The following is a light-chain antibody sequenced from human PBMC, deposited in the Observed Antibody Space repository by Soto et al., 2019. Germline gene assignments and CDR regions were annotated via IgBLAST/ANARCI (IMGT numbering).Light chain of an antibody. V-gene: IGLV2-14*01. CDR3: SSYATSNVVI. CDR1: SSDVGHNKY. CDR2: KVS. J-gene: IGLJ2*01. Sequence: QSVLTQPASVSGSPGQSITISCTGTSSDVGHNKYVSWYQQYPGKVPKLLINKVSNRPSGVSDRFSGSKSANTASLTISGLQTEDEADYYCSSYATSNVVIFGGGTKVTVL.